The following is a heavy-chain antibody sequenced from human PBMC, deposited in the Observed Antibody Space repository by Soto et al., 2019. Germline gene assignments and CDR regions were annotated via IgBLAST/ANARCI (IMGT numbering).Heavy chain of an antibody. J-gene: IGHJ6*02. V-gene: IGHV1-18*01. CDR2: ISAYNGNT. Sequence: QVQLVQSGGEVKKPGASVKVSCKTSGYSFTTYGISWVRQAPGQGLEWMGWISAYNGNTNYAQKLQDRVTMTTDTSTRTAYMELRSLRSDDTAVYYCAREGPAPYYYYGMDVWCQGSTVTVSS. CDR3: AREGPAPYYYYGMDV. CDR1: GYSFTTYG.